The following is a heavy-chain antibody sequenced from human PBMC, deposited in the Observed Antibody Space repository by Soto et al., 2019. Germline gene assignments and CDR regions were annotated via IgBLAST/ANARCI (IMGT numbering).Heavy chain of an antibody. V-gene: IGHV5-10-1*01. D-gene: IGHD3-22*01. Sequence: GESLKISCKGSGYSFTSYWISWVRQMPGKGLEWMGRIDPSDSYTNYSPSFQGHVTISADKSISTAYLQWSSLKASDTALYYCARNYYDSSGYGLNDFDYWGQGTLVTVSS. CDR1: GYSFTSYW. CDR2: IDPSDSYT. CDR3: ARNYYDSSGYGLNDFDY. J-gene: IGHJ4*02.